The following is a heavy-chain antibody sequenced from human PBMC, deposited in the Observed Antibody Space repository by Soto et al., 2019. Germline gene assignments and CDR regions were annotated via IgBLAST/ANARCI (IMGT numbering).Heavy chain of an antibody. D-gene: IGHD2-2*01. Sequence: QVQLVQSGAEVKKPGSSVKVSCKASGGTFSSYAISWVRQAPGQGLEWMGGIIPIFGTANYAQKFQGRGTITADKSTSTAYMELSSLRSDDTAVYYCARAFTGAVVVPAARTDYYYSMDVWGQGTTVTVSS. CDR2: IIPIFGTA. CDR1: GGTFSSYA. J-gene: IGHJ6*02. CDR3: ARAFTGAVVVPAARTDYYYSMDV. V-gene: IGHV1-69*06.